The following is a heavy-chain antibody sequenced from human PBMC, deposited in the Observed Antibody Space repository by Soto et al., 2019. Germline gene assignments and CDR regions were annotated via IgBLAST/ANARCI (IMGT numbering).Heavy chain of an antibody. Sequence: EVQLVESGGGLVQPGRSLRLSCAISGFTFADYAMHWVRQAPGKGLEWVSGISWNGGRVGYADSVKGRFTISRDNAGNSLYLQMKSLKPEDTALYYCKRVAPTNVIGYSGWVDRWGQGTRVTVSS. J-gene: IGHJ5*02. CDR1: GFTFADYA. V-gene: IGHV3-9*01. CDR3: KRVAPTNVIGYSGWVDR. D-gene: IGHD3-9*01. CDR2: ISWNGGRV.